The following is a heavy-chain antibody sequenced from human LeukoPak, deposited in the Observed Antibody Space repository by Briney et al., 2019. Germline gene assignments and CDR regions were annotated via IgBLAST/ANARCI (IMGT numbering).Heavy chain of an antibody. V-gene: IGHV4-4*07. D-gene: IGHD1-7*01. CDR1: GGSISSYY. CDR2: ISSGGST. J-gene: IGHJ4*02. CDR3: ARDLDWNYADY. Sequence: PSETLSLTCTVSGGSISSYYWSWIRQPAGKRLEWIGRISSGGSTNYNPSLKSRVTMSVDSSKNQFSLILISVTAADTAVYYCARDLDWNYADYWGQGTLVTVSS.